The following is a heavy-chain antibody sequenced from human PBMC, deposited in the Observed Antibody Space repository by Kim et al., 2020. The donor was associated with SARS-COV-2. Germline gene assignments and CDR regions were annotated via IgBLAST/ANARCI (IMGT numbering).Heavy chain of an antibody. J-gene: IGHJ4*02. D-gene: IGHD3-10*01. CDR1: GGTFSSYA. CDR2: IIPIFGTA. CDR3: ARLGGFWFGDRGLEEVGY. Sequence: SVKVSCKASGGTFSSYAISWVRQAPGQGLEWMGGIIPIFGTANYAQKFQGRVTITADESTSTAYMELSSLRSEDTAVYYCARLGGFWFGDRGLEEVGYWGQGTLVTVSS. V-gene: IGHV1-69*13.